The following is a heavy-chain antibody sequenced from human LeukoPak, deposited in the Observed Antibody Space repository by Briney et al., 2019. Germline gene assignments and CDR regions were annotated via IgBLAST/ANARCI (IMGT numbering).Heavy chain of an antibody. CDR2: IYPGDSDT. Sequence: GESLKISCKGSGYSFTTYWIAWVRQLPGKGLEWMGIIYPGDSDTRFSPSFQGQVTISVDKSISTVYLQWSSLKASDTAMYYCARRPLYSSGWYYFDHWGQGTLVTVSS. CDR1: GYSFTTYW. CDR3: ARRPLYSSGWYYFDH. D-gene: IGHD6-19*01. J-gene: IGHJ4*02. V-gene: IGHV5-51*01.